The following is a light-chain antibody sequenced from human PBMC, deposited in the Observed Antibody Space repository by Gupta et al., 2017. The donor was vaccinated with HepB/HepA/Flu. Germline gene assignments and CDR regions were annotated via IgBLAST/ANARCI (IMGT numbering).Light chain of an antibody. CDR3: QQRSNWPLFT. J-gene: IGKJ3*01. CDR1: QSVGTY. CDR2: DAS. Sequence: EKVLSQSAATRALSPTERATLSCRATQSVGTYLAWYQHKPGQAPRLLIYDASNRAPGIPARFSGSGSGTDFTLTISSLEPEDFAVYYCQQRSNWPLFTFGPGTKVDIK. V-gene: IGKV3-11*01.